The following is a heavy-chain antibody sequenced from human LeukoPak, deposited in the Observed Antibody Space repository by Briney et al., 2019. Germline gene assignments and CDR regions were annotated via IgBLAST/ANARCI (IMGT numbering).Heavy chain of an antibody. CDR3: ARDSIIVGAINSDY. CDR1: GGSISSYY. V-gene: IGHV4-4*07. CDR2: IYPSGGT. Sequence: PSEALSLTCTVSGGSISSYYWSWVRQPAGKGLEGIGRIYPSGGTDYNPSLKSRVTMSIDTSKNQFSLKLSYVTAADTAVYYCARDSIIVGAINSDYCGQGMLVTVSS. J-gene: IGHJ4*02. D-gene: IGHD1-26*01.